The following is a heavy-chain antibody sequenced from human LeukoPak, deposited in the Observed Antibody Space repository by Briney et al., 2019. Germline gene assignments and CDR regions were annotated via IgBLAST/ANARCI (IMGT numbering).Heavy chain of an antibody. J-gene: IGHJ4*02. CDR3: ARGVGVSGYDWYFDY. D-gene: IGHD5-12*01. Sequence: SETLSLTCTVSGGSISSYYWSWIRQPPGKGLEWIGYIYYSGSTNYNPSLKSRVTISVDTSKNQFSLKLSSVTAADTAVHYCARGVGVSGYDWYFDYWGQGTLVTVSS. V-gene: IGHV4-59*01. CDR2: IYYSGST. CDR1: GGSISSYY.